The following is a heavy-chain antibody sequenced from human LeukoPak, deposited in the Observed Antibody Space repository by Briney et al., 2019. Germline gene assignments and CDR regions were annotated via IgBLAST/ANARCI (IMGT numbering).Heavy chain of an antibody. J-gene: IGHJ4*02. CDR1: GFTFDDYA. CDR2: ISWNSGSI. CDR3: AKDSGGLYCSGGSCYYYDY. V-gene: IGHV3-9*01. D-gene: IGHD2-15*01. Sequence: GGSLRLSCAASGFTFDDYAMHWVRQAPGKGLEWVSGISWNSGSIGYADSVKGRLTISRDNAKNSLYLQMNSLRAEDTALYYCAKDSGGLYCSGGSCYYYDYWGQGTLVTVSS.